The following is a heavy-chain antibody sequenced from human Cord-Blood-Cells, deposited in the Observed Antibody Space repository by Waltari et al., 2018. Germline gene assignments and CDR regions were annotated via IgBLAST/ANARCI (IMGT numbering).Heavy chain of an antibody. Sequence: QLLQSGAEATHPAASVTASCEATGYPFTGYHHTSVRQAPGQGLEGLGWINPNSGGTNHAHKFQGWVAMTRDASISTAYRELSRLRSDDAAVYYCARGGKELSDYWGQGTLVTVSS. D-gene: IGHD1-26*01. CDR3: ARGGKELSDY. CDR1: GYPFTGYH. V-gene: IGHV1-2*04. CDR2: INPNSGGT. J-gene: IGHJ4*02.